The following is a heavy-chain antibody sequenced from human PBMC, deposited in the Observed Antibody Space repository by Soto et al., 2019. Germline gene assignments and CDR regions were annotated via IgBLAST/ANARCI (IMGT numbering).Heavy chain of an antibody. V-gene: IGHV4-34*01. Sequence: SETLSLTCAVYGGSFSGYYWSWIRQPPGKGLEWIGEINHSGSTNYNPSLKSRVTISVDTSKNQFSLKLSSVTAADTAVYYCARGRYDFWSGYYSNFDYWGQGTLVTVSS. D-gene: IGHD3-3*01. J-gene: IGHJ4*02. CDR2: INHSGST. CDR3: ARGRYDFWSGYYSNFDY. CDR1: GGSFSGYY.